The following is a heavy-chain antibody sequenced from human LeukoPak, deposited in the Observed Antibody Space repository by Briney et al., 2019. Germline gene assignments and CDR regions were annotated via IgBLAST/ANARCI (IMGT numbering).Heavy chain of an antibody. CDR3: AKDPDYSNYVTPGDY. D-gene: IGHD4-11*01. CDR2: ISGSGGST. V-gene: IGHV3-23*01. CDR1: GFTFSSYA. J-gene: IGHJ4*02. Sequence: PGGSLRLSCAASGFTFSSYAMSWVRQAPGKGLEWVSAISGSGGSTYYADSVKGRFTISRDNSKNTLYLQMNSLRAEDTAVYYCAKDPDYSNYVTPGDYWGQGTLATVSS.